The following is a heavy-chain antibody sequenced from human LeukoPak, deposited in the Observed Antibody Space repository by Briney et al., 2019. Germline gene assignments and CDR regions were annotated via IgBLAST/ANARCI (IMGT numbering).Heavy chain of an antibody. CDR1: GYTFTGYY. Sequence: ASVKASCKASGYTFTGYYMHWVRQAPGQGLEWMGWINPNSGGTNYAQKFQGRVTMTRDTSISTAYMELSRLRSDDTAVYYCARDLITMVRGVKNYMDVWGKGTTVTVSS. D-gene: IGHD3-10*01. J-gene: IGHJ6*03. V-gene: IGHV1-2*02. CDR2: INPNSGGT. CDR3: ARDLITMVRGVKNYMDV.